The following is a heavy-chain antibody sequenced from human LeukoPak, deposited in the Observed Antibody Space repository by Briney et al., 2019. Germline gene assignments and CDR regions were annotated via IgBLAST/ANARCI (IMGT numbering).Heavy chain of an antibody. CDR3: ATYYDNAFDI. CDR2: FDPEDGET. CDR1: GYTLTELS. V-gene: IGHV1-24*01. D-gene: IGHD3-22*01. Sequence: ASVKVSFKVSGYTLTELSMHRVRQAPGKGLEWMGGFDPEDGETIYAQKFQGRVTMTEDTSTDTAYMELSSLRSEDTAVYYCATYYDNAFDIWGQGTMVTVSS. J-gene: IGHJ3*02.